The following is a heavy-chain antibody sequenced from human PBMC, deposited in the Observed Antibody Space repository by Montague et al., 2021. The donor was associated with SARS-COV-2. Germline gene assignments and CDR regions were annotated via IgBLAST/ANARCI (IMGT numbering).Heavy chain of an antibody. J-gene: IGHJ4*02. CDR2: IYYTGSR. V-gene: IGHV4-39*07. CDR1: GASIRSSDHY. Sequence: SETLSLTCTVSGASIRSSDHYWGWIRQPPGKGLEWIGSIYYTGSRYYTPSLTSRLTISVDTSRYQFSLELTSVTAADTAIYYCARAGGFDNSGYVGRLRTYYFDYWGQGILATVSS. CDR3: ARAGGFDNSGYVGRLRTYYFDY. D-gene: IGHD3-22*01.